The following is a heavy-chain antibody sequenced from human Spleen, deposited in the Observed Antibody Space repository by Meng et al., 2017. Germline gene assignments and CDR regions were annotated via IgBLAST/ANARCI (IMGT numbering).Heavy chain of an antibody. J-gene: IGHJ6*02. CDR3: AKGEENSSTGYGGLWDYYYGMDV. CDR1: GFTFSSYA. V-gene: IGHV3-64*02. CDR2: ISSNGGST. Sequence: GESLKISCAASGFTFSSYAMHWVRQAPGKRLEYVSAISSNGGSTYYADSVKGRCTISRDNSKNTAYLQMTSLRAEDTAVYYCAKGEENSSTGYGGLWDYYYGMDVWGQGTTVTVSS. D-gene: IGHD6-13*01.